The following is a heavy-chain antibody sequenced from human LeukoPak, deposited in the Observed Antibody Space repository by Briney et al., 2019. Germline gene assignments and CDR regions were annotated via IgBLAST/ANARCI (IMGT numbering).Heavy chain of an antibody. V-gene: IGHV5-51*01. CDR2: IYPGDSDT. CDR1: GYSFTSYW. Sequence: GESLKISCKGSGYSFTSYWIGWVRQMPGKVLEWMGIIYPGDSDTRYSPSFQGQVTISADKSISTAYLQWSSLKASDTAMYYCARKLALYYDFWSGENWFDPWGQGTLVTVSS. CDR3: ARKLALYYDFWSGENWFDP. D-gene: IGHD3-3*01. J-gene: IGHJ5*02.